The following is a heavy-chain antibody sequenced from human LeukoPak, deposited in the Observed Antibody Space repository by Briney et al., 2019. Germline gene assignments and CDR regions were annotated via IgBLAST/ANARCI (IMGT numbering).Heavy chain of an antibody. CDR1: GYSISSGYY. Sequence: PSETLSLTCTVSGYSISSGYYWGWIRQPPGKGLEWIGSIYHSGSTYYNPSLKSRVTISVDTSKNQFSLKLSSVTAADTAVYYCAKFSGYSSSWYYFDYWGQATLVTVSS. J-gene: IGHJ4*02. D-gene: IGHD6-13*01. V-gene: IGHV4-38-2*02. CDR3: AKFSGYSSSWYYFDY. CDR2: IYHSGST.